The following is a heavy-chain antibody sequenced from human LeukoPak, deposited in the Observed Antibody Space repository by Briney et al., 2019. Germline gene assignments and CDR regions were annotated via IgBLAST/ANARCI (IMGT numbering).Heavy chain of an antibody. CDR3: ARGQFCGGDCYSSKGFDY. CDR1: GFTFSSYS. V-gene: IGHV3-21*01. CDR2: ISSSSSYI. Sequence: GGSLRLSCAASGFTFSSYSMNWVRQAPGKGLEWVSSISSSSSYIYYADSVKGRFTISRDNAKNSLYLQMNSLRAEDTAVYYCARGQFCGGDCYSSKGFDYWGQGTLVTVSS. D-gene: IGHD2-21*02. J-gene: IGHJ4*02.